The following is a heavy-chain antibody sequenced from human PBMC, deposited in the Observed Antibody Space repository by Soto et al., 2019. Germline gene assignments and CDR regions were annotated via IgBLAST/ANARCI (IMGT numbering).Heavy chain of an antibody. J-gene: IGHJ4*02. CDR2: VYNSGST. CDR3: ASMGYYYGSGSYPLDY. D-gene: IGHD3-10*01. CDR1: GGSISRYY. Sequence: QVQLQESGPGLVKPSETLSLTCTVSGGSISRYYWSWIRQPPGKGLEWIGFVYNSGSTYYNPSLKSRVTISVDTSKTQFSLKLSSVSAADTAVYYCASMGYYYGSGSYPLDYWGQGTLVTVSS. V-gene: IGHV4-59*08.